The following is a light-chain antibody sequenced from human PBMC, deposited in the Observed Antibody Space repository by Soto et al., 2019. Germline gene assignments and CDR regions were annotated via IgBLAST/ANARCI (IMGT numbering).Light chain of an antibody. Sequence: VLTQPPSVSGAPGQRVTISCTGSSSNIGAGYDVHWYQQLPGTAPKLLIYGNSNRPSGVPDRFSGSKSGTSASLAITGLQAEDEADYYCQSYDSSLSPWVFGTGTKLTVL. V-gene: IGLV1-40*01. CDR3: QSYDSSLSPWV. J-gene: IGLJ1*01. CDR2: GNS. CDR1: SSNIGAGYD.